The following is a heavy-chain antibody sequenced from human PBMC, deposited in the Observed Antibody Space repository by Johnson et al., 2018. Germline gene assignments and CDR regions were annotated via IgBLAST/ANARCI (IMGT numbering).Heavy chain of an antibody. CDR1: GFTSRNYW. V-gene: IGHV3-7*01. D-gene: IGHD3-10*01. CDR2: MNQDGSET. Sequence: VQLVESGGELVQRGGSLRLSCAASGFTSRNYWMSWVRQAPGKGLEWVANMNQDGSETYYVDSVKGRFTISRDNAKNSLYLQMNSLRADDTAVYYCARGRDFYGSGIDACDMWGQGTMVTVSS. J-gene: IGHJ3*02. CDR3: ARGRDFYGSGIDACDM.